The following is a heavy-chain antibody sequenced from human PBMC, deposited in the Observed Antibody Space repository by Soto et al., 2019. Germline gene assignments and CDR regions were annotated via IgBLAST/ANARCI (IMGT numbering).Heavy chain of an antibody. CDR1: GFTFSNYA. J-gene: IGHJ4*02. D-gene: IGHD3-10*01. V-gene: IGHV3-23*01. Sequence: GGALRLSCTASGFTFSNYAINWVRLAPGKRLEWVSSVIGSGVNVFYADSVKGRFTISRDNSKNTVYLEMNSLRADDTAEYFCAKGSAFECKGAICYPFDHWGRGTLVTVSS. CDR3: AKGSAFECKGAICYPFDH. CDR2: VIGSGVNV.